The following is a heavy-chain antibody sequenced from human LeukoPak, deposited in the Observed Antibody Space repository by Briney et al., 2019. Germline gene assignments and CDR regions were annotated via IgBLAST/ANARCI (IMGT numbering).Heavy chain of an antibody. D-gene: IGHD5-12*01. J-gene: IGHJ4*02. CDR3: ARSDAYSGYDYSDY. CDR1: GYTFTSYG. Sequence: ASVKVSCKASGYTFTSYGISWVRQAPGQGLEWMGWISAYNGNTNYAQKLQGRVTMTTDTSTSTAYMELRSLRSEDTAVYYCARSDAYSGYDYSDYWGQGTLVTVSS. V-gene: IGHV1-18*01. CDR2: ISAYNGNT.